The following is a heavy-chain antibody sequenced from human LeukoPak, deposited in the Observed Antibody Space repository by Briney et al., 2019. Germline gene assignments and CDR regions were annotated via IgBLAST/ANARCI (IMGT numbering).Heavy chain of an antibody. J-gene: IGHJ4*02. V-gene: IGHV4-39*02. CDR3: ARDWEGDTGAY. CDR2: IYYSGST. Sequence: SETLSLTCTVSGGSISSSSYYWGWIRQPPGKGLEWIGSIYYSGSTYYNPSLKSRVTISVDTSKNQFSLRLTFVTAADTAVYYCARDWEGDTGAYWGQGTLVTVSS. D-gene: IGHD1-26*01. CDR1: GGSISSSSYY.